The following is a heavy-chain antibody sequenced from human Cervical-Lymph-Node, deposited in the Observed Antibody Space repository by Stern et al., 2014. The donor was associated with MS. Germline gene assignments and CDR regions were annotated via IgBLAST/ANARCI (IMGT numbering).Heavy chain of an antibody. V-gene: IGHV1-2*02. J-gene: IGHJ5*01. CDR2: INPDRGDT. D-gene: IGHD1-7*01. CDR3: ARDEGTYWFDS. CDR1: GYSFSQYY. Sequence: VQLVESGAEVKKPGASVKVSCTASGYSFSQYYLHWVRQAPGQGLEWMGWINPDRGDTEYAQKFQGRVTMTRDTSIRTVYMELKRLTSDDTGIYYCARDEGTYWFDSWGQGARISVSS.